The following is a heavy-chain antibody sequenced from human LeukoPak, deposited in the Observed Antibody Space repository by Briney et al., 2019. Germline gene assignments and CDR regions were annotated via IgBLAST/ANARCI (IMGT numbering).Heavy chain of an antibody. CDR1: GGSFSGYY. J-gene: IGHJ4*02. D-gene: IGHD6-19*01. V-gene: IGHV4-34*01. Sequence: PSETLSLTCAVYGGSFSGYYWSWIRQPPGKGLEWIGEINHSGSTNYNPSLKSRVTISVDTSKNQFSLKLSSVTAADTAVYYCARGRKIIAVAGKGRDYWGQGTLVTVSS. CDR3: ARGRKIIAVAGKGRDY. CDR2: INHSGST.